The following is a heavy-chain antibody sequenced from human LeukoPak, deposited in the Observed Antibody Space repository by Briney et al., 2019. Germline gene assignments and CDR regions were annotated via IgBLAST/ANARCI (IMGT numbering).Heavy chain of an antibody. D-gene: IGHD3-22*01. J-gene: IGHJ4*02. V-gene: IGHV3-48*03. Sequence: GGSLGLSCAASGFDLGAYEMNWVRQAPGKGLEWVAYFAGSDTTTYYADSVKGRFIISRDNARNSLYLQMNSLRAEDTALYYCTTLGYHLDSWGQGTLVTVSS. CDR1: GFDLGAYE. CDR3: TTLGYHLDS. CDR2: FAGSDTTT.